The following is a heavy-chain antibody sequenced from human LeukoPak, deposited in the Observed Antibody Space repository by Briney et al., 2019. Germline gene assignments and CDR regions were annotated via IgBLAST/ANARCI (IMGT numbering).Heavy chain of an antibody. V-gene: IGHV3-53*01. J-gene: IGHJ3*02. CDR1: GFSVSSNY. CDR2: LYTGGNT. CDR3: ASPSSGQSFDI. D-gene: IGHD6-19*01. Sequence: GGSLRLSCAASGFSVSSNYMNWVLQPPGEGVEWISVLYTGGNTYYAESVKGRFTISRDNSKNTLYLQMNSLRAEDTAVYYCASPSSGQSFDIWGQGTMVTVSS.